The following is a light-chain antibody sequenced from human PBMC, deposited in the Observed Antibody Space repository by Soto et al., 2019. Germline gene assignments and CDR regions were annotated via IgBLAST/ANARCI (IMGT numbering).Light chain of an antibody. V-gene: IGLV1-36*01. CDR1: SSNIGNNG. Sequence: QSVLTQAPSVSGAPRQRVTISCSGSSSNIGNNGVNCYQQLPGKAPKLLIYYDDLKPSGVSNQLSGSKSGTSASLAISGLQSEDEADYYCATWDDSLNAYVFGIGTKLTVL. J-gene: IGLJ1*01. CDR3: ATWDDSLNAYV. CDR2: YDD.